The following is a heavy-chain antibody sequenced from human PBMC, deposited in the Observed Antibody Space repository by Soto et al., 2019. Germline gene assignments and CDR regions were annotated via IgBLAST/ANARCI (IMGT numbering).Heavy chain of an antibody. Sequence: SGPTLVNPTQTLTLTCTFSGFSLSTSGVGVGWIRQPPGKALEWLAIIYWDDDKRYNPSLKSRLTITKDNSKNKVVLKMTNIDPVDTATYYFAHTLPDFWSGSSRRYNWFDPWGQGTLVTVSS. CDR1: GFSLSTSGVG. V-gene: IGHV2-5*02. J-gene: IGHJ5*02. CDR3: AHTLPDFWSGSSRRYNWFDP. CDR2: IYWDDDK. D-gene: IGHD3-3*01.